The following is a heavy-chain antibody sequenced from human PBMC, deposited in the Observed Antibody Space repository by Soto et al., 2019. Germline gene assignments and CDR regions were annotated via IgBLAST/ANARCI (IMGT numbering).Heavy chain of an antibody. CDR3: AREKLVVYANAPNKYYYFYGMDV. V-gene: IGHV1-18*01. J-gene: IGHJ6*02. Sequence: QVQLVQSGAEVKKPGASVKVSCKASGYTFTSYGISWVRQAPGQGPEWMGWISAYNRNTNYAQKLQGRVTITTDTSTRTAYMELRRLRSDDTAVYYCAREKLVVYANAPNKYYYFYGMDVWGQGTTGNVSS. D-gene: IGHD2-8*01. CDR2: ISAYNRNT. CDR1: GYTFTSYG.